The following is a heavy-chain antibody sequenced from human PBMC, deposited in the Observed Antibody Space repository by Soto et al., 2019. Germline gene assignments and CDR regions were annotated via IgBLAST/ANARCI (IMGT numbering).Heavy chain of an antibody. Sequence: QVQLVQSGAEVKKPGASVKVSCKASGYTFTTYYMHWVRQAPGQGLAWMGIINPSGGGTNDAQKFQDRVTMTRDTSTTTVYMELRSLRSEDTAVYYCAREGLGQQLPRCFDYWVQGTLVTVSS. CDR1: GYTFTTYY. D-gene: IGHD6-13*01. J-gene: IGHJ4*02. CDR2: INPSGGGT. V-gene: IGHV1-46*01. CDR3: AREGLGQQLPRCFDY.